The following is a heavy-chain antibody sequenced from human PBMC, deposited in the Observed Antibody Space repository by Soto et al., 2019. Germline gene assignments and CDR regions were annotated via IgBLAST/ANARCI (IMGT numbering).Heavy chain of an antibody. Sequence: EVQLLESGGGLVQPGGSLRLSCAASGFTFSSYAMSWVRQAPGKGLEWVSAISGSGGSTYYADSVKGRFTISRDNSKNTLYLQMNSLRAEDMAVYYCATQRGITMIVVVTYFDYWGQGTLVTVSS. D-gene: IGHD3-22*01. CDR1: GFTFSSYA. V-gene: IGHV3-23*01. J-gene: IGHJ4*02. CDR3: ATQRGITMIVVVTYFDY. CDR2: ISGSGGST.